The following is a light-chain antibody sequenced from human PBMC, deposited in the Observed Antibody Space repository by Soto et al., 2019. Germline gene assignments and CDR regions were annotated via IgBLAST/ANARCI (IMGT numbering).Light chain of an antibody. J-gene: IGKJ1*01. CDR1: QGISSY. CDR2: AAS. CDR3: QQYYSYLWT. V-gene: IGKV1-8*01. Sequence: NQSPSSLSSSTEDRVTITCRASQGISSYLAWYQQKPGKAPKLLIYAASTLQSGVPSRFSGSGSGTDFTLTISCLQSEDFATYYCQQYYSYLWTFGQGTKVDIK.